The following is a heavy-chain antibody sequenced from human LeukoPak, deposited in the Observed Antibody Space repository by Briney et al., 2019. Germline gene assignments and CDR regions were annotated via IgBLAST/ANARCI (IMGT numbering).Heavy chain of an antibody. D-gene: IGHD2-15*01. CDR1: GGSISSYY. Sequence: SETLSLTCTVSGGSISSYYWTWIQQPPGKGLEWIGYIYNSGSTHYNPSLNSRVTISVDTSKNQFSLKLTSVIVADTAVYYCARDRCSGGSCYAFDIWGQGTLVSVSS. V-gene: IGHV4-59*01. J-gene: IGHJ3*02. CDR3: ARDRCSGGSCYAFDI. CDR2: IYNSGST.